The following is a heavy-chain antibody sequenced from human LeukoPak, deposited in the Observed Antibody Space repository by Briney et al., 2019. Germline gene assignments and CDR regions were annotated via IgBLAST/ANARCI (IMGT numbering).Heavy chain of an antibody. CDR1: GFTFSSYS. Sequence: GGSLRLSCAASGFTFSSYSMNWVRQAPGKGLEWVSSISSSSSYIYYADSVEGRFTISRDNAKNSLYLQMNSLRAEDTAVYYCARDPTWKYYFDYWGQGTLVTVSS. CDR2: ISSSSSYI. CDR3: ARDPTWKYYFDY. D-gene: IGHD1-1*01. V-gene: IGHV3-21*01. J-gene: IGHJ4*02.